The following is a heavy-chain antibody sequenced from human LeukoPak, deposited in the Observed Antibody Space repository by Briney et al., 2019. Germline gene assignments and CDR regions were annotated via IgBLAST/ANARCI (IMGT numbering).Heavy chain of an antibody. Sequence: AGGSLRLSCAASGFTFSSYAMSWVRQAPGKGLEWVSGISGGGGSIHYADSVKGRFTISRDNSKNIVYLQMNSLRAEDTALYYCARVGYTDTWYSSPPFDYWGQGTLVTVSS. CDR1: GFTFSSYA. CDR3: ARVGYTDTWYSSPPFDY. CDR2: ISGGGGSI. V-gene: IGHV3-23*01. J-gene: IGHJ4*02. D-gene: IGHD2-15*01.